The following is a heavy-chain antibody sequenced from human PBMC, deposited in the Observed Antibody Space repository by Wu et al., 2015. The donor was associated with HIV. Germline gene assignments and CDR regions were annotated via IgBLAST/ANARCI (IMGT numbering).Heavy chain of an antibody. V-gene: IGHV1-69*05. CDR1: EDTFKNLV. D-gene: IGHD2-2*01. J-gene: IGHJ4*02. CDR2: VVYLYGTT. CDR3: ASLASNYRSTID. Sequence: QVQLVQSENEIKKPGSSVKVSCKASEDTFKNLVIDWVRQAPGQGLEWMGGVVYLYGTTKYAQKFQDRVTITTDESTSTAYMELSSLRSEDTAIYYCASLASNYRSTIDWGQGTLVTVSS.